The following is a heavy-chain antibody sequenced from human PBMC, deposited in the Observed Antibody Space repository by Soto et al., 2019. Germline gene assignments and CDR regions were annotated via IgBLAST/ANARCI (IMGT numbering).Heavy chain of an antibody. CDR3: ARKSSGMDV. Sequence: GGSLRLSCVASGFTFTTYWIGWVRQMPGKGLEWMGIIYPGDSDTRYSPSFQGQITISADKSITTAYLQWSSLKASDTAMYYCARKSSGMDVWGQGTTVTVSS. J-gene: IGHJ6*02. CDR2: IYPGDSDT. V-gene: IGHV5-51*01. CDR1: GFTFTTYW.